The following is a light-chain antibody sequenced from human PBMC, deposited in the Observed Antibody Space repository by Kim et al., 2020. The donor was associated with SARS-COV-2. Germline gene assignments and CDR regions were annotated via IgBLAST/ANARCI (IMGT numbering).Light chain of an antibody. CDR3: QQYNNWPPWT. CDR1: QSVSSN. J-gene: IGKJ3*01. V-gene: IGKV3-15*01. Sequence: EIVMTQSPATLSVSPGERATLSCRASQSVSSNLAWYQQKPGQAPRLLIYGASTRATGIPARFSGCGSGTEFTLTISSLQSEDFAVYYCQQYNNWPPWTFGPGTKVDIK. CDR2: GAS.